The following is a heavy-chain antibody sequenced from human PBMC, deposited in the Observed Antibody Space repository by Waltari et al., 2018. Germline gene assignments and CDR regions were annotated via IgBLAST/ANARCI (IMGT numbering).Heavy chain of an antibody. CDR1: GGSISSGGYS. CDR3: SRGINWNDGTYWFHP. Sequence: QLQLQESGSGLVKPSQTLSLTCAVSGGSISSGGYSWSWIRQPPGKGLEWIGYIYHSGSPYYHPSLQGRVPISVDQSKDQFSLKLSSVTAADTAVYYFSRGINWNDGTYWFHPWGQGTLVTVSS. CDR2: IYHSGSP. V-gene: IGHV4-30-2*01. J-gene: IGHJ5*02. D-gene: IGHD1-1*01.